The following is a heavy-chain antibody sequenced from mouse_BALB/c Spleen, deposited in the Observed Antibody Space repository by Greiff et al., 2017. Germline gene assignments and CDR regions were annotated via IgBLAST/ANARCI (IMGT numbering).Heavy chain of an antibody. J-gene: IGHJ3*01. Sequence: DVMLVESGGGLVQPGGSRKLSCAASGFTFSSFGMHWVRQAPEKGLEWVAYISSGSSTIYYADTVKGRFTISRDNPKNTLFLQMTSLRSEDTAMYYCARSGGNYEDWFAYWGQGTLVTVSA. D-gene: IGHD2-1*01. V-gene: IGHV5-17*02. CDR1: GFTFSSFG. CDR3: ARSGGNYEDWFAY. CDR2: ISSGSSTI.